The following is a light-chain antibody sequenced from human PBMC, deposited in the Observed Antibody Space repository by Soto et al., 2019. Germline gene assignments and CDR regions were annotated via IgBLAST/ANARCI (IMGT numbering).Light chain of an antibody. CDR2: GAF. CDR1: QSVSSY. CDR3: QQYNDWPLT. J-gene: IGKJ1*01. Sequence: EIVLTQSPATLSLSPVEIATRSCRASQSVSSYLAWYQQKPGQAPSLLIYGAFTRATGIPARFSGTGSGTEFTLTISSLQSEDFALYYCQQYNDWPLTFGQGTKV. V-gene: IGKV3-15*01.